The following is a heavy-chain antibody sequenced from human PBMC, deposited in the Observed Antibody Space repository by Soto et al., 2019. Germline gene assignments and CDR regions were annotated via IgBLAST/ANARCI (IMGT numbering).Heavy chain of an antibody. J-gene: IGHJ5*02. Sequence: ASVKVSCKASGGTFSSYAISWVRQAAGQGLEWMGGIIPIFGTANYAQKFQGRVTITADKSTSTAYMELSSLRSEDTAVYYCARDPLKYSSSSDWFDPWGQGTLVTVSS. D-gene: IGHD6-6*01. CDR2: IIPIFGTA. V-gene: IGHV1-69*06. CDR3: ARDPLKYSSSSDWFDP. CDR1: GGTFSSYA.